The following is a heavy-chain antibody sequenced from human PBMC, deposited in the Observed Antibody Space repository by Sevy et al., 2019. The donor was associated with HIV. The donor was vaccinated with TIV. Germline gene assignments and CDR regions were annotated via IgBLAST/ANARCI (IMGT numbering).Heavy chain of an antibody. CDR3: ARSRFGELLYGWFDP. Sequence: SETLSLTCSVSGGSISSGDYCWSWIRQHPGKGLEWIGYIYYSGSTNYNPSLKSRVTISVDTSKNQFSLKLTSVNAVDTAVYYCARSRFGELLYGWFDPWGQGTLVTVSS. CDR1: GGSISSGDYC. CDR2: IYYSGST. J-gene: IGHJ5*02. V-gene: IGHV4-31*03. D-gene: IGHD3-10*01.